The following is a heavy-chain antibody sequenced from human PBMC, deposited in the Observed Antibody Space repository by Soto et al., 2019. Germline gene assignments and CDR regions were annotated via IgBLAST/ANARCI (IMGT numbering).Heavy chain of an antibody. D-gene: IGHD6-6*01. Sequence: ASVKVSCKASGYTFTGYYMHRVRQAPGQGLEWMGWINPNSGGTNYAQKFQGRVTMTRDTSISTAYMELSRLRSDDTAVYYCATTPYSSSSLYYYGMDVWGQGTTVTVSS. CDR2: INPNSGGT. V-gene: IGHV1-2*02. CDR1: GYTFTGYY. CDR3: ATTPYSSSSLYYYGMDV. J-gene: IGHJ6*02.